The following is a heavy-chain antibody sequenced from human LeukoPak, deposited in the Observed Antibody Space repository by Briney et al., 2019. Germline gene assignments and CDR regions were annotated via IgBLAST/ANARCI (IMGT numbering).Heavy chain of an antibody. D-gene: IGHD3-10*01. J-gene: IGHJ5*02. V-gene: IGHV3-7*01. CDR3: VAGATSFDP. CDR2: IEEDGSEK. CDR1: GLRFSRFW. Sequence: GGSLRLSCAASGLRFSRFWMSWVRQAPGKGLVWVANIEEDGSEKNYVDSVRGRFTISRDNAKKSLYLQMNSLRDGDTALYYCVAGATSFDPWGQGTLVTVSS.